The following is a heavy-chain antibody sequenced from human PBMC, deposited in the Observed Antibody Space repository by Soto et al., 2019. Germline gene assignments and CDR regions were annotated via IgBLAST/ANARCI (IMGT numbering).Heavy chain of an antibody. CDR1: GGTFSSYA. CDR2: IIPIFGTA. D-gene: IGHD5-12*01. CDR3: ARAGIVATIISDYYYGMDV. V-gene: IGHV1-69*01. J-gene: IGHJ6*02. Sequence: QVQLVQSGAEVKKPGSSVKVSCKASGGTFSSYAISWVRQAPGQGLEWMGGIIPIFGTANYEQKFQGRVTITADESTSTAYMELSSLRSEDTAVYYCARAGIVATIISDYYYGMDVWGQGTTVTVSS.